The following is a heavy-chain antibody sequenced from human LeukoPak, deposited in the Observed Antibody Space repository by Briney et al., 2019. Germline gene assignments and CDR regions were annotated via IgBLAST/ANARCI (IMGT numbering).Heavy chain of an antibody. V-gene: IGHV1-69*06. Sequence: SVKVSYKASGGTFSSYAISWVRQAPGQGLEWMGRIIPIFGTANYAQKFQGRVTITADKSTSTAYMELSSLRSEDTAVYYCARGYCSGGSCHDHYYYYYMDVWGKGTTVTVSS. CDR2: IIPIFGTA. CDR1: GGTFSSYA. CDR3: ARGYCSGGSCHDHYYYYYMDV. D-gene: IGHD2-15*01. J-gene: IGHJ6*03.